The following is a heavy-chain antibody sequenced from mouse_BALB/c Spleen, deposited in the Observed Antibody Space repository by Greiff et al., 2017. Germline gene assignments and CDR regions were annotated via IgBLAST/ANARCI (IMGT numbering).Heavy chain of an antibody. D-gene: IGHD3-3*01. CDR3: TEGRAWFAY. V-gene: IGHV6-6*02. Sequence: EVKLEESGGGLVQPGGSMKLSCVASGFTFSNYWMNWVRQSPEKGLEWVAEIRLKSNNYATHYAESVKGRFTISRDDSKSSVYLQMNNLRAEDTGIYYCTEGRAWFAYWGQGTLVTVSA. CDR1: GFTFSNYW. CDR2: IRLKSNNYAT. J-gene: IGHJ3*01.